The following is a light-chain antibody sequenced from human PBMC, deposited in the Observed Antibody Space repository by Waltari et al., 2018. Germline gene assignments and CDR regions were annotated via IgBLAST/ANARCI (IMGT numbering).Light chain of an antibody. CDR2: EVF. CDR3: CSYAGRGTYV. J-gene: IGLJ1*01. Sequence: QSALTQPASVSGTPGQSITISCSGTTSDVGRYDLLSWYQQHPGEAPKPLICEVFKRPPDTSSRFSGAKSGSTASLTISGLQPEDEADYYCCSYAGRGTYVFGSGTKVTVL. CDR1: TSDVGRYDL. V-gene: IGLV2-23*02.